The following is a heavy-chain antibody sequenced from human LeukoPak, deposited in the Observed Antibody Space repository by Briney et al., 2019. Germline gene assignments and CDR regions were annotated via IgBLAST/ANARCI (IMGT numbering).Heavy chain of an antibody. CDR3: ARDKGGSWFDP. V-gene: IGHV1-46*01. D-gene: IGHD3-16*01. CDR1: GYTFSSYY. Sequence: ASVKVSCKASGYTFSSYYVHWVRQAPGQGLEWMGMIIPSDGFTSYAQKFQGRVTMTRDMSTSTVYMELSSLRSDDTAVYYCARDKGGSWFDPWGQGTLVTVSS. CDR2: IIPSDGFT. J-gene: IGHJ5*02.